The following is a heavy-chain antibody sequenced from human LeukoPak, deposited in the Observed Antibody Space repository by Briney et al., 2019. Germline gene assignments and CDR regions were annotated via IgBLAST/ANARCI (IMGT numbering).Heavy chain of an antibody. Sequence: SETLSLTCTVSGYSISSGHYWGWIRQPPGKGLEWIGYIYYSGSTNYNPSLKSRVTISVDTSKNQFSLKLSSVTAADTAVYYCARVVRYFDWLKGSWFDPWGQGTLVTVSS. D-gene: IGHD3-9*01. V-gene: IGHV4-61*01. CDR3: ARVVRYFDWLKGSWFDP. CDR2: IYYSGST. J-gene: IGHJ5*02. CDR1: GYSISSGHY.